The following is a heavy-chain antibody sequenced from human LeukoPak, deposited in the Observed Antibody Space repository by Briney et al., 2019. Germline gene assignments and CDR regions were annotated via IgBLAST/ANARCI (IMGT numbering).Heavy chain of an antibody. CDR3: ANRDDYFDY. CDR2: INGSGRTT. CDR1: GFTFSSYA. Sequence: PGGSLRLSCAASGFTFSSYAMSWVRQPPGKGLEWVSSINGSGRTTYYAASVKGRFTISRDNSKNTLYLQMNSRRADDTAVYYCANRDDYFDYWGQGALVTVSS. V-gene: IGHV3-23*01. J-gene: IGHJ4*02.